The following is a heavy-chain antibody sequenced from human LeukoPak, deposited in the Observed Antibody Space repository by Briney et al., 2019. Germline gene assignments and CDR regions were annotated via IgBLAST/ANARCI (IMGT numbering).Heavy chain of an antibody. CDR2: ITGNGAST. Sequence: GGSLRLSCAASGFTFRSYDINWVRQAPWKGLEWVSSITGNGASTNFADSVKGRFTISRDNSKNTAYLQMNSLRAEDTAVYYCAGSGSHVYWGQGTLVTVSS. CDR1: GFTFRSYD. J-gene: IGHJ4*02. D-gene: IGHD1-26*01. CDR3: AGSGSHVY. V-gene: IGHV3-23*01.